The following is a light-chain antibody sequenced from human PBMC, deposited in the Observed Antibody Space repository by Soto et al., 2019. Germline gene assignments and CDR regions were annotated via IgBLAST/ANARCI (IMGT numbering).Light chain of an antibody. CDR2: GNS. CDR1: SSNIGAGYD. V-gene: IGLV1-40*01. Sequence: QSALTQPPSVSGAPGQRVTISRTGSSSNIGAGYDVHWYQQLPGTAPKLLIYGNSNRPSGVPDRFSGSKSGTSASLAITGLQAEDEADYYCQSYDSSLSGHYVFGTGTKVTVL. CDR3: QSYDSSLSGHYV. J-gene: IGLJ1*01.